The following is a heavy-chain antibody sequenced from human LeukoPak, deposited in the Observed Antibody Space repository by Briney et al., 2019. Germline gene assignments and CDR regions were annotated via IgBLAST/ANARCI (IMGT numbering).Heavy chain of an antibody. CDR3: TTQTTVTTDY. CDR1: GFTFTNHW. D-gene: IGHD4-17*01. CDR2: IKSKTDGGTT. V-gene: IGHV3-15*01. J-gene: IGHJ4*02. Sequence: PGGSLRLSCVTSGFTFTNHWMSWVRQAPGKGLEWVGRIKSKTDGGTTDYAAPVKGRFTISRDDSKNTLYLQMNSLKTEDTAVYYCTTQTTVTTDYWGQGTLVTVSS.